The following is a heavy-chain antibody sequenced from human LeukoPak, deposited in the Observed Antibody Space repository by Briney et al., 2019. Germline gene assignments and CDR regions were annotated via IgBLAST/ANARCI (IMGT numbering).Heavy chain of an antibody. CDR1: GFSFDDYA. CDR3: AKGSISWYFDL. J-gene: IGHJ2*01. V-gene: IGHV3-9*01. Sequence: GGSLRLSCAASGFSFDDYAMHWVRQAPGRGLEWVSGISWNIGRIDYADSVKGRFTISRDNAKNPLYLQMNSLRTEDTALYYCAKGSISWYFDLWGRGTQVTVSS. D-gene: IGHD2/OR15-2a*01. CDR2: ISWNIGRI.